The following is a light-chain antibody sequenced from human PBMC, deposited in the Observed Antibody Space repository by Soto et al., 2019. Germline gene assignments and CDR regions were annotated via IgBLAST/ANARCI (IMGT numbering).Light chain of an antibody. V-gene: IGKV1-12*01. CDR2: VTS. CDR3: QQGHNWPLT. CDR1: QGLSDS. Sequence: DIQMTQSPSSVSASVGDRVTITCRATQGLSDSLAWYQQKPGKAPKLLISVTSRLQSGVPSRFSGRASGTDFPLTIDRLQPEDRATYYCQQGHNWPLTCGQGTRLEIK. J-gene: IGKJ5*01.